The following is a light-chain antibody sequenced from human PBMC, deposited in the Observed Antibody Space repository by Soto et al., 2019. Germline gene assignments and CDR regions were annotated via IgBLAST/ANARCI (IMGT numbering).Light chain of an antibody. J-gene: IGKJ3*01. CDR2: DAS. CDR1: QTISSY. V-gene: IGKV3-20*01. CDR3: QHNDGPPFT. Sequence: EIVLTQSPGTLSLSPGERATLSCRASQTISSYLAWYQQNPGQAPRLLMYDASRRATDLPDRFSGSGSGTGFALTISRLEPEDFAEYYCQHNDGPPFTFGPGTKVDIK.